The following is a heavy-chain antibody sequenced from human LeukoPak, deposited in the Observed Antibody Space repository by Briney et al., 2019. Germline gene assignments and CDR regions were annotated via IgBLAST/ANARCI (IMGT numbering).Heavy chain of an antibody. CDR1: GFTFSSYA. Sequence: PGGSLRLSCAASGFTFSSYAMHWVRQAPGKGLEWEAVISYDGSNKYYADSVKGRFTISRDNSKNTLYLQMNSLRAEDTAVYYCARAKAARGDFDYWGQGTLVTVSS. CDR3: ARAKAARGDFDY. J-gene: IGHJ4*02. CDR2: ISYDGSNK. V-gene: IGHV3-30*01. D-gene: IGHD6-13*01.